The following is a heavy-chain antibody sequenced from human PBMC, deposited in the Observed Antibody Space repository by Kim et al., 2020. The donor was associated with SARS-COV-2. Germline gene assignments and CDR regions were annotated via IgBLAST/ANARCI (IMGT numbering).Heavy chain of an antibody. J-gene: IGHJ6*02. CDR1: GFTFSSYG. Sequence: GGSLRLSCAASGFTFSSYGMHWVRQAPGKGLEWVAVIWYDGSNKYYADSVKGRFTISRDNSENTLYLQMNSLRAEDTAVYYCARTSVGLGYYYDSSGYSWYGMDVWGQGTTVTVSS. V-gene: IGHV3-33*01. CDR3: ARTSVGLGYYYDSSGYSWYGMDV. CDR2: IWYDGSNK. D-gene: IGHD3-22*01.